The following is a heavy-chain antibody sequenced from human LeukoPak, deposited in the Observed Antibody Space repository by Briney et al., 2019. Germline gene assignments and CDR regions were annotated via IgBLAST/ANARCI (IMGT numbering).Heavy chain of an antibody. CDR1: GGTFSSYA. V-gene: IGHV1-69*13. D-gene: IGHD3-22*01. CDR2: IIPIFGTA. CDR3: ARDSSGYYYYFDC. Sequence: ASVKVSCKASGGTFSSYAISWVRQAPGQGLEWMGGIIPIFGTANYAQKFQGRVTITGDESTSTAYREESSLRSEDTAVYYCARDSSGYYYYFDCWGQGTLVTVSS. J-gene: IGHJ4*02.